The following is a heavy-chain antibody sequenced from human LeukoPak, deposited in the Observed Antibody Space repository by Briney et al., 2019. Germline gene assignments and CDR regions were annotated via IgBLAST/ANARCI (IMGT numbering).Heavy chain of an antibody. CDR3: AKTPHYYDSSGYYSDY. CDR2: ISGSGGST. CDR1: GFTFSSYA. V-gene: IGHV3-23*01. Sequence: GGSLRLSCAASGFTFSSYAMSWVRQAPGKGLEWVSAISGSGGSTYYADSVKGRFTISRDNSKNTLYLQMNSLRAEDTAVYYCAKTPHYYDSSGYYSDYWGQGTLVTVSS. D-gene: IGHD3-22*01. J-gene: IGHJ4*02.